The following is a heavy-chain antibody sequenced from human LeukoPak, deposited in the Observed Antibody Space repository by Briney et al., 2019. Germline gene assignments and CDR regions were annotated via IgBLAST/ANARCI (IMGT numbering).Heavy chain of an antibody. CDR2: INTDGSST. Sequence: GGSLRLSCAASGFTFSSHWMHWVRQAPGKGLEWASRINTDGSSTDYADSVKGRFTISRDNAKNTLYLQMNSLRVEDTAVYYCARLKGCWGQGTLVTVSS. CDR1: GFTFSSHW. CDR3: ARLKGC. J-gene: IGHJ4*02. V-gene: IGHV3-74*01. D-gene: IGHD6-19*01.